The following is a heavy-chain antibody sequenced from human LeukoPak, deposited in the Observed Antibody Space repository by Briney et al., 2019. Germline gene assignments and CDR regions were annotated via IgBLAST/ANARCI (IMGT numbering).Heavy chain of an antibody. V-gene: IGHV3-23*01. CDR3: AKGYLEWLLYDAFDI. D-gene: IGHD3-3*01. Sequence: PGGSLRLSCAASGFTFSSYAMSWVRQAPGKGLEWVSAISGSGGSTYYADPVKGRFTISRDNSKNTLYLQMNSLRAEDTAVYYCAKGYLEWLLYDAFDIWGQGTMVTVSS. J-gene: IGHJ3*02. CDR2: ISGSGGST. CDR1: GFTFSSYA.